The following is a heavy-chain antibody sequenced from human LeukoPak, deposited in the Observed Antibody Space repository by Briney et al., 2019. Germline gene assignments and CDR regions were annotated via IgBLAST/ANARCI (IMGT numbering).Heavy chain of an antibody. Sequence: GRSLRLSCAASGFTFSSYAMHWVRQAPGKGLGWVAVISYDGSNKYYADSVKGRFTISRDNSKNTLYLQMNSLRAEDTAVYYCARDSGGCSSTSCYRGDWFDPWGQGTLVTVSS. V-gene: IGHV3-30*04. D-gene: IGHD2-2*02. J-gene: IGHJ5*02. CDR3: ARDSGGCSSTSCYRGDWFDP. CDR2: ISYDGSNK. CDR1: GFTFSSYA.